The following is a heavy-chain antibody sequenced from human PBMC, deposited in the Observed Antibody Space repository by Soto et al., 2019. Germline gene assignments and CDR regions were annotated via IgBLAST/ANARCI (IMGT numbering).Heavy chain of an antibody. V-gene: IGHV1-69*13. D-gene: IGHD3-10*01. CDR3: ARAYGSGSYYNNPGAFDI. Sequence: GASVKVSCKAAGYAFTSYGISWVRQAPGQGLEWMGGIIPNFGKANYAQKFQGRVTITADASTSTAYMELSSLRSEDTAVYYCARAYGSGSYYNNPGAFDIWGQGTMVTVSS. CDR1: GYAFTSYG. CDR2: IIPNFGKA. J-gene: IGHJ3*02.